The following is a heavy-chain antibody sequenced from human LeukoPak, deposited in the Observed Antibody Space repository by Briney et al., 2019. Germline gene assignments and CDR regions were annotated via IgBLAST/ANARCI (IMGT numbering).Heavy chain of an antibody. CDR2: IYYSGST. Sequence: SETLCLTCTVSGGSVSSGSYYWSWIRQPPGKGLEWIGYIYYSGSTNYNPSLKSRVTISVDTSKNQFSLKLSSVTAADTAVYYCARSAAAAGSVIDYWGQGTLVTVSS. V-gene: IGHV4-61*01. J-gene: IGHJ4*02. CDR1: GGSVSSGSYY. CDR3: ARSAAAAGSVIDY. D-gene: IGHD6-13*01.